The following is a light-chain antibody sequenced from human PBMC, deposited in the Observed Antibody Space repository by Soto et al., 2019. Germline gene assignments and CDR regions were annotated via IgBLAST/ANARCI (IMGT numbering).Light chain of an antibody. V-gene: IGKV3-20*01. Sequence: EIVLTHSPGTMSLSPGDRATLSCRASQNISSSYLAWYQQNPGQAPRLLIYVASSRATGIPDRFRGSGSGTDFTLTISRLEPEDFAVYFCQQYGSSPWTFGQGTKVEIK. CDR1: QNISSSY. CDR2: VAS. J-gene: IGKJ1*01. CDR3: QQYGSSPWT.